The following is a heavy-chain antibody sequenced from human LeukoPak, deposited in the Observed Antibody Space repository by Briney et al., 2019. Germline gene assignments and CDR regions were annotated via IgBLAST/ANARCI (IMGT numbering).Heavy chain of an antibody. V-gene: IGHV3-30-3*01. J-gene: IGHJ4*02. CDR2: ISYDGSNK. D-gene: IGHD2-15*01. CDR1: GFTFSDYY. Sequence: GGSLRLSCAASGFTFSDYYMSWIRQAPGKGLEWVAVISYDGSNKYYADSVKGRFTISRDNSKNTLYLQMNSLRAEDTAVYYCARDPWSSCSGASCYLFDYWGQGTLVTVSS. CDR3: ARDPWSSCSGASCYLFDY.